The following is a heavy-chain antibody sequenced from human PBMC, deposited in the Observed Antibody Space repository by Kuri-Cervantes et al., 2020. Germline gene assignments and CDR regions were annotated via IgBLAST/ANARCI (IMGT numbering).Heavy chain of an antibody. CDR3: ASNRGYSSGWYPYPDAFDI. CDR1: GYSFTSYW. J-gene: IGHJ3*02. Sequence: GGSLRLSCKGSGYSFTSYWIGWVRQMPGKGLEWMGIIYPGDSDTRYSPSFQGQVTISADKSISTAYLQWSSLKASDTAMYYCASNRGYSSGWYPYPDAFDIWGQGTMVT. CDR2: IYPGDSDT. V-gene: IGHV5-51*01. D-gene: IGHD6-19*01.